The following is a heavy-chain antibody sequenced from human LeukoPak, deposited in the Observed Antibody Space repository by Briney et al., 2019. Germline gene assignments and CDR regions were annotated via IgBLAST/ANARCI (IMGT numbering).Heavy chain of an antibody. CDR2: IYSGGST. CDR1: GFTVSSNY. D-gene: IGHD1-1*01. Sequence: GGSLRLSCAASGFTVSSNYMSWVRQAPGKGLEWVSVIYSGGSTYYAASVKGRFTISRDNSKNTMYLQMNTLRAEDTAVYYCARDSRVWNLLEDYYYGMDVGGQGTTVIVSS. V-gene: IGHV3-66*01. CDR3: ARDSRVWNLLEDYYYGMDV. J-gene: IGHJ6*02.